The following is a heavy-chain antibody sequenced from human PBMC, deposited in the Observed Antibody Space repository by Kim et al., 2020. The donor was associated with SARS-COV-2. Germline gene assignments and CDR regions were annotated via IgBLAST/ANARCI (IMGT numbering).Heavy chain of an antibody. Sequence: RRVTISVDTSKNQFSLKLSSVTAADTAVYYCARAQRGLRFLEWLLYYFDYWGQGTLVTVSS. CDR3: ARAQRGLRFLEWLLYYFDY. V-gene: IGHV4-34*01. J-gene: IGHJ4*02. D-gene: IGHD3-3*01.